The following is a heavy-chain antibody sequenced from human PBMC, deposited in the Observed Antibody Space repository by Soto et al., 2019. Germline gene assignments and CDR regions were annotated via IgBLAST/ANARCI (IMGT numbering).Heavy chain of an antibody. CDR2: ISAYNGDT. Sequence: QVQLLQSGAEVKKPGASVKVSCKASGYTFTNYGITWVRQAPGQGLEWMGWISAYNGDTHYTQRLQGRVTMTTDTAPRTAYMELRGLRSDDTAGYYCARGRLLVGYFEYCMDVWRKGTTVTVSS. CDR3: ARGRLLVGYFEYCMDV. V-gene: IGHV1-18*01. CDR1: GYTFTNYG. D-gene: IGHD6-25*01. J-gene: IGHJ6*03.